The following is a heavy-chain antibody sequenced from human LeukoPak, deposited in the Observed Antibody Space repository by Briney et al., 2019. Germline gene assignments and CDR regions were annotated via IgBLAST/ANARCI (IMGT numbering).Heavy chain of an antibody. V-gene: IGHV1-69*04. CDR3: ARGGLVTTSRFDY. Sequence: SVKVSCKASGGTFSSYAISWVRQAPGQGVEWMGRIIPILGIANYAQKFRGRVTITADKSTSTAYMELSSLRSEDTAVYYCARGGLVTTSRFDYWGQGTLVTVSS. CDR2: IIPILGIA. J-gene: IGHJ4*02. CDR1: GGTFSSYA. D-gene: IGHD5-12*01.